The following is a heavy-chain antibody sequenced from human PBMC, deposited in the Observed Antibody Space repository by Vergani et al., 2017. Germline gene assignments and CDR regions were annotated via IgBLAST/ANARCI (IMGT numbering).Heavy chain of an antibody. D-gene: IGHD1-26*01. J-gene: IGHJ5*02. CDR3: ARVPRIVGATDWFDP. CDR1: GGSFSGYY. Sequence: QVQLQQWGAGLLKPSETLSLTCAVYGGSFSGYYWSWIRQPPGKGLEWIGEINHSGSTNYNPSLKSRVTISVDTSKNQFSLKLSSVTAADTAVYYCARVPRIVGATDWFDPWGQGTLVTVSS. V-gene: IGHV4-34*01. CDR2: INHSGST.